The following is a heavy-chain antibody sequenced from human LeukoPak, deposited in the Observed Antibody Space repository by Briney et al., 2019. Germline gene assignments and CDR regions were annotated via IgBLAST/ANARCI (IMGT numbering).Heavy chain of an antibody. J-gene: IGHJ4*02. Sequence: GGSLRLSCAASGFTFSSYAMSWVRQAPARGLEWVSSLRGDGEAFYGDSVKGRFTLSRDESRNTVYLQMNNLRVEDTAVYFCAKASWVSSADAVLWGQGTVVTVSS. CDR2: LRGDGEA. CDR3: AKASWVSSADAVL. CDR1: GFTFSSYA. D-gene: IGHD3-3*01. V-gene: IGHV3-23*01.